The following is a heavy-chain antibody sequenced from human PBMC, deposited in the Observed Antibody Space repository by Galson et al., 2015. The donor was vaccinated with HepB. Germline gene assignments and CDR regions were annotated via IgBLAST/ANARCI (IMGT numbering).Heavy chain of an antibody. D-gene: IGHD3-10*01. J-gene: IGHJ4*02. CDR2: ISGRGGNT. CDR1: GFTFSTYA. CDR3: ANHSSFGELSPAFDY. Sequence: SLRLSCAASGFTFSTYAMSWVRQAPGKGLEWVSSISGRGGNTHYADSVKGRFTISRDNSKNTVYLLMNSLRVEDTAVYYCANHSSFGELSPAFDYWGQGTLVTVSS. V-gene: IGHV3-23*01.